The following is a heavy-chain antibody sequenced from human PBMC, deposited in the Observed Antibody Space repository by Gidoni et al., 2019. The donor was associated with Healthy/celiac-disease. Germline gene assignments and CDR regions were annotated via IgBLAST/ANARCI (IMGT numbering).Heavy chain of an antibody. V-gene: IGHV1-8*01. CDR1: GYTFTSYD. J-gene: IGHJ5*02. Sequence: QVQLVQSRAEVQKPGASVKVSCKASGYTFTSYDINSGRQATGQGLEWMGWMNPNSGNTGYAQKFQGRVTMTRNTSISTAYMELSSLRSEDTAVYYCARVDTYYYDSSGYPGQNWFDPWGQGTLVTVSS. CDR3: ARVDTYYYDSSGYPGQNWFDP. CDR2: MNPNSGNT. D-gene: IGHD3-22*01.